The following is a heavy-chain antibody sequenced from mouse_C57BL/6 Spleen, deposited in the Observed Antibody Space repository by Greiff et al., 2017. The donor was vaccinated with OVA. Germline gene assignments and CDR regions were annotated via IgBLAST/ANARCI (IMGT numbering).Heavy chain of an antibody. CDR2: IDPSDSYT. Sequence: VQLQQPGAELVMPGASVKLSCKASGYTFTSYWMHWVKQRPGQGLEWIGEIDPSDSYTNYNQKFKGKSTLTVDKSSSTAYMQLRSLTSEDSAVYYCARRVYYDYEGYFDVWGTGTTVTVSS. V-gene: IGHV1-69*01. D-gene: IGHD2-4*01. CDR1: GYTFTSYW. CDR3: ARRVYYDYEGYFDV. J-gene: IGHJ1*03.